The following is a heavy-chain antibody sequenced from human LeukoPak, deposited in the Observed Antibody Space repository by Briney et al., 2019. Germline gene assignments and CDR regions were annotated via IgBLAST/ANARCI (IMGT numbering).Heavy chain of an antibody. D-gene: IGHD4-11*01. CDR1: GGSISSSSYY. Sequence: SETLSLTCSVSGGSISSSSYYWGWIRQPPGKGLEWIGSIYYTGGTYYSPSLKSRVTISVDTSKNQFSLKLSSVTAADTAVYCCARHGGTTVTLVLVYYFDYWGQGTLVTVSS. J-gene: IGHJ4*02. V-gene: IGHV4-39*01. CDR3: ARHGGTTVTLVLVYYFDY. CDR2: IYYTGGT.